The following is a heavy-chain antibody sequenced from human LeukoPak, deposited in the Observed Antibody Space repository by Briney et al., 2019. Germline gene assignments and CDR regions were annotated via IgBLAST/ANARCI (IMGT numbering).Heavy chain of an antibody. CDR2: MNPNSGNT. CDR1: GYTFTSYD. D-gene: IGHD3-10*01. J-gene: IGHJ4*02. Sequence: ASVKVSCTASGYTFTSYDINWVRQATGQGLEWMGWMNPNSGNTGYAQKFQGRVTMTRNTSISTAYMELSSLRSEDTAVYYCARIRGSGSYYSFGYWGQGTLVTVSS. CDR3: ARIRGSGSYYSFGY. V-gene: IGHV1-8*01.